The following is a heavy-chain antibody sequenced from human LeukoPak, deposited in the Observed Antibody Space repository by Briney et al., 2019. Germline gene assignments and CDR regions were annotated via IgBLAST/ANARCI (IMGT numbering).Heavy chain of an antibody. V-gene: IGHV4-59*01. CDR1: GGSISSYY. D-gene: IGHD5-18*01. J-gene: IGHJ4*02. CDR2: IYYSGST. Sequence: SETLSLTCTVSGGSISSYYWSWIRQPPGKGLEWIGYIYYSGSTNYNPSLKSRVTISVDTSKNQFSLKLSSVTAADTAVYYCASMGYSYGNDYWGQGTLVTVSS. CDR3: ASMGYSYGNDY.